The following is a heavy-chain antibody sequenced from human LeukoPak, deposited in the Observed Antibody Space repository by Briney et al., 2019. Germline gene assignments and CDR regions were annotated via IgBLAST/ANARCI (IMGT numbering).Heavy chain of an antibody. V-gene: IGHV1-69*05. CDR3: ARVPEGVVVIPNYYFDY. Sequence: ASVKVSCKASGYTFTGYYMRWVRQAPGQGLEWMGRIIPIFGTANYAQKFQGRVTITTDESTSTAYMELSSLRSEDTAVYYCARVPEGVVVIPNYYFDYWGQGTLVTVSS. CDR1: GYTFTGYY. J-gene: IGHJ4*02. CDR2: IIPIFGTA. D-gene: IGHD3-22*01.